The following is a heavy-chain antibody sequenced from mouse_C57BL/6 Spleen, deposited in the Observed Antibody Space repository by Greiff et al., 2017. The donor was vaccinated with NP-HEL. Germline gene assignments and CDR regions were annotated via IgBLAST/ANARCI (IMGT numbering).Heavy chain of an antibody. V-gene: IGHV1-50*01. J-gene: IGHJ4*01. CDR2: IDPSDSYT. CDR3: ARGGYSNYLYAMDY. CDR1: GYTFTSYW. Sequence: VQLQQPGAELVKPGASVKLSCKASGYTFTSYWMQWVKQRPGQGLEWIGEIDPSDSYTNYNQKFKGKATLTVDTSSRTAYMQLSSLTSEDSAVYYCARGGYSNYLYAMDYWGQGTSVTVSS. D-gene: IGHD2-5*01.